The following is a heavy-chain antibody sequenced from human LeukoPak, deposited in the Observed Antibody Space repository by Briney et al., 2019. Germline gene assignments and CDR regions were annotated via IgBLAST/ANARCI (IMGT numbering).Heavy chain of an antibody. CDR2: ISGSDGYT. Sequence: GGSLRLSCAASGFTFSTYAMTWVRQAPGKGLEWVAAISGSDGYTYHADPVKGRFTISRDNSKNTLYLQMNSLRAEDTAVYYCAKANTYYDFWSGPGTDYWGQGTLVTVSS. J-gene: IGHJ4*02. CDR3: AKANTYYDFWSGPGTDY. D-gene: IGHD3-3*01. CDR1: GFTFSTYA. V-gene: IGHV3-23*01.